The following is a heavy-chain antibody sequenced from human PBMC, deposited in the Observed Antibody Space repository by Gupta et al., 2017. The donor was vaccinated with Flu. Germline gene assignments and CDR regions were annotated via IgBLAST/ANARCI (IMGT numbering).Heavy chain of an antibody. D-gene: IGHD6-6*01. J-gene: IGHJ4*02. Sequence: VRQMPGKGLEWMGIVYPGHSDTRYSPSFQGQVTISADKAATTAYLQGTSLKASDTARYYCARQRDRGSSLDSWGQGALVTVSS. CDR2: VYPGHSDT. CDR3: ARQRDRGSSLDS. V-gene: IGHV5-51*01.